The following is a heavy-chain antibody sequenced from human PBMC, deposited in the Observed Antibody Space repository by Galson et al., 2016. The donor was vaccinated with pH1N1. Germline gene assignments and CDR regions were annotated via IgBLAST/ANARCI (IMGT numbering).Heavy chain of an antibody. V-gene: IGHV3-33*08. CDR1: GFTFSDYW. Sequence: SLRLSCAASGFTFSDYWMQWVRQAPGKGLEWVAVIWFDGSSKYYAHSVRGRFTISRDNSKNTLFLQMNSLRGDDTAVYYCARLGVRIAAPGEDYYYGMDVWGQGTTVTVSS. J-gene: IGHJ6*02. CDR3: ARLGVRIAAPGEDYYYGMDV. CDR2: IWFDGSSK. D-gene: IGHD6-13*01.